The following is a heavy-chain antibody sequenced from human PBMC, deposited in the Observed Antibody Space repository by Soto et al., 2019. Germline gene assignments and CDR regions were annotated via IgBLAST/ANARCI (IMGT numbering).Heavy chain of an antibody. Sequence: PGGSLRLSCEASGFTFNTYWMSWVRQAPGKGLEWVANIKQDCGKICYVDSLKGRFTISRDNAKNSLYLHIYSLRAEDTALYYCAKDIGGDYGDFKRDYYYYYYMDVWGKGTTVTVSS. V-gene: IGHV3-7*03. D-gene: IGHD4-17*01. CDR2: IKQDCGKI. CDR1: GFTFNTYW. J-gene: IGHJ6*03. CDR3: AKDIGGDYGDFKRDYYYYYYMDV.